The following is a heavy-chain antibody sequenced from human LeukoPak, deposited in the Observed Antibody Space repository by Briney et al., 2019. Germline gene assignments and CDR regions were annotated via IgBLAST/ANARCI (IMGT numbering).Heavy chain of an antibody. V-gene: IGHV4-34*01. CDR1: GGSFGGYY. Sequence: SETLSLTCAVYGGSFGGYYWSWIRQPPGKGLEWIGEINHSGSTNYNPSLKSRVTISVDTSKNQFSLKLSSVTAADTAVYYCARGVRFDYWGQGTLVTVSS. J-gene: IGHJ4*02. CDR2: INHSGST. CDR3: ARGVRFDY.